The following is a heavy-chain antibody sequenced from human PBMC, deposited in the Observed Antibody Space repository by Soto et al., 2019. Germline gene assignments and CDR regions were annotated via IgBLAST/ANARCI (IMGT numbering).Heavy chain of an antibody. J-gene: IGHJ6*02. CDR1: GFTFTSSS. D-gene: IGHD7-27*01. V-gene: IGHV1-58*01. CDR2: IVVGSGNT. CDR3: AAELGHYYGMDV. Sequence: ASVNVSCKSSGFTFTSSSVQWVRQARGQRLEWIGWIVVGSGNTNYAQKFQERVTITRDMSTSTAYMELSSLRSEDTAVYYCAAELGHYYGMDVWGQGTTVTVSS.